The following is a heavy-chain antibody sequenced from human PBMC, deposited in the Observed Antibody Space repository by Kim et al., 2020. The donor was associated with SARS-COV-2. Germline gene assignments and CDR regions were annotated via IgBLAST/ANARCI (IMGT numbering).Heavy chain of an antibody. CDR3: ARHINLLSPFDL. J-gene: IGHJ2*01. D-gene: IGHD2-2*01. Sequence: RYSPAFQGQVTLSADKSISTAYLQWSSLKASDTAMYYCARHINLLSPFDLWGRGTLVTVSS. V-gene: IGHV5-51*01.